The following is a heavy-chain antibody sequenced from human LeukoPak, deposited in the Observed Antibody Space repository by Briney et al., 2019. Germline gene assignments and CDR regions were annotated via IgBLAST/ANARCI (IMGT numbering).Heavy chain of an antibody. D-gene: IGHD4-17*01. CDR2: ISYNGYNK. Sequence: GGSLRLSCAASGFTFSSYSLHWVRQAPGKGLEWVSVISYNGYNKYYEDSVKGRFTLSRDNSNNMFYVQMNSLRPEDTAVYYCARGFPYDDPTEGYYYLMDVWGQGTTVTVSS. J-gene: IGHJ6*02. CDR1: GFTFSSYS. V-gene: IGHV3-30-3*01. CDR3: ARGFPYDDPTEGYYYLMDV.